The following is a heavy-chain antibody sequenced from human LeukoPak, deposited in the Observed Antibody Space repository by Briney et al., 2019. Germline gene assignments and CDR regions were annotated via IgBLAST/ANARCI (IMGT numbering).Heavy chain of an antibody. Sequence: PGGSLRLSCAASGFTFSGSAMHWVRQASRKGLEWVGRIRSKANSYATAYAASVKGRFTISRDDSKNTAYLQMNSLKTEDTAVYYCTRSRGGEGFDYWGQGTLVTVSS. CDR3: TRSRGGEGFDY. CDR2: IRSKANSYAT. J-gene: IGHJ4*02. D-gene: IGHD3-16*01. CDR1: GFTFSGSA. V-gene: IGHV3-73*01.